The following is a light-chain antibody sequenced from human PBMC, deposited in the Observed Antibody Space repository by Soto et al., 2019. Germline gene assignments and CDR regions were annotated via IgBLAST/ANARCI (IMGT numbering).Light chain of an antibody. CDR3: CSYVGARRYV. Sequence: QSVLTHPGSVSWSPGHSITISCAGSISDVGSSNLVSWYQQHPGKVPKLIIYEGNRRPSGVSSRFSGSNSGKTASLTISGLQAEEEADYYCCSYVGARRYVFVIGTKVTVL. CDR2: EGN. V-gene: IGLV2-23*01. J-gene: IGLJ1*01. CDR1: ISDVGSSNL.